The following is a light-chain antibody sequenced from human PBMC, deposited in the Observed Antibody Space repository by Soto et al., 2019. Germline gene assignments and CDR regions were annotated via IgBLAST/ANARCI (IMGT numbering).Light chain of an antibody. J-gene: IGLJ1*01. V-gene: IGLV1-40*01. CDR1: SSNIGAGYD. Sequence: QSVLTQPPSVSGAPGQRVTISCTGSSSNIGAGYDVHWYQQLPGTAPKLLIYGNSNRPSGVPDRFSGSKSGTSASLVITGLQAEDEADYYCQSYDSSLSGHNYVFGTGTKVTVL. CDR3: QSYDSSLSGHNYV. CDR2: GNS.